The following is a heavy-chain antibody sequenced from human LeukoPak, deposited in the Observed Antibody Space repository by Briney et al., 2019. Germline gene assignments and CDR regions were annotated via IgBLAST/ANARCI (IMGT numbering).Heavy chain of an antibody. J-gene: IGHJ4*02. D-gene: IGHD3-10*01. V-gene: IGHV3-30-3*01. CDR1: GFTFSSFA. CDR2: ISYDGSNK. Sequence: PGGSLRLSCAASGFTFSSFAMHWVRQAPGKGLEWVAAISYDGSNKHYADSVKGRFTISRDNSKNTLYLQMNSLRAEDTAVYYCAKDPLVRGVSYDYWGQGTLVTVSS. CDR3: AKDPLVRGVSYDY.